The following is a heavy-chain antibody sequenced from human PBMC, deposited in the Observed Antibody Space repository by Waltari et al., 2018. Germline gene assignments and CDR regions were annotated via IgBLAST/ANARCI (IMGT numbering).Heavy chain of an antibody. CDR2: ISYNGRNI. CDR3: ARDYCDRTNCHGMDV. V-gene: IGHV3-30*04. J-gene: IGHJ6*02. D-gene: IGHD3-22*01. CDR1: EFTFSSYA. Sequence: QVQLVESGGGVVQPGGSLRLSCEASEFTFSSYAMHWVRQAPGKGLEWVAVISYNGRNIYYVDSVKGRFTISRDNSKKTLYMQMNSLRAEDTAVYYCARDYCDRTNCHGMDVWGQGTTVTVSS.